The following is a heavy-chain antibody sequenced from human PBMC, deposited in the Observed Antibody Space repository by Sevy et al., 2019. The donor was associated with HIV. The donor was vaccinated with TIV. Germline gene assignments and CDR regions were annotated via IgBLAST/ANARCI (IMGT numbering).Heavy chain of an antibody. Sequence: GGSLRLSCAASRFTFSSYAMSWVRQAPGKGLEWVSAITGSGGSTYYADSVKGRFTISRDNSKNTLYLQMNSLRAEDTAVYYCAKYSGDYVNWFDPWGQGTLVTVSS. D-gene: IGHD4-17*01. J-gene: IGHJ5*02. CDR3: AKYSGDYVNWFDP. CDR2: ITGSGGST. V-gene: IGHV3-23*01. CDR1: RFTFSSYA.